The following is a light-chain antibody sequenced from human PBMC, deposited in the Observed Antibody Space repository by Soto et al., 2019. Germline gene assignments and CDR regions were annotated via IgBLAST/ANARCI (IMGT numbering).Light chain of an antibody. V-gene: IGKV3-15*01. CDR3: QQYGSSSWT. J-gene: IGKJ1*01. CDR1: QSVSSN. Sequence: EIVMTHSASTLCVAXRGWATLSXXASQSVSSNLAWYQQKPGQAPRLLIYGASTRATGIPARFSGSGSGTDFTLTISRLEPEDFAVYYCQQYGSSSWTFGQGTKVDIK. CDR2: GAS.